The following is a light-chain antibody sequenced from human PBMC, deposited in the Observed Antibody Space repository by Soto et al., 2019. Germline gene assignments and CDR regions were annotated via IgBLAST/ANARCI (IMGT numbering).Light chain of an antibody. Sequence: EIVMTQSPATLSVSPGERATLSCRASQSVSSNLAWYQQKPGQAPRLLTYGASTRATGMPARFSGSGSGTEFTLTISSLQSEDFAVYYCQQYNNWPPLTVGGGTKVEIK. V-gene: IGKV3-15*01. CDR2: GAS. CDR3: QQYNNWPPLT. J-gene: IGKJ4*01. CDR1: QSVSSN.